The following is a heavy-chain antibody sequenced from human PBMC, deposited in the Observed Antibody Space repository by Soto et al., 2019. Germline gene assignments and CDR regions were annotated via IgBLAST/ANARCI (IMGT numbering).Heavy chain of an antibody. CDR3: ARCEYSDGYEGVFDH. CDR1: GFTFSTYA. CDR2: ISYDGSNK. D-gene: IGHD5-12*01. V-gene: IGHV3-30-3*01. J-gene: IGHJ4*02. Sequence: GGSLRLSCAASGFTFSTYAMHWVRQAPGKGLEWVAVISYDGSNKFYADSVKGRFTISRDNSRNTLHLQMNSLRAEDTAVYYCARCEYSDGYEGVFDHWGQGTLVTVSS.